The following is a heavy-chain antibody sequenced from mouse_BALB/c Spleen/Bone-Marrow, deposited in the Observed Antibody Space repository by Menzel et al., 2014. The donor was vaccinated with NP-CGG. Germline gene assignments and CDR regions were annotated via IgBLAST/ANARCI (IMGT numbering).Heavy chain of an antibody. CDR3: ARSPAWSANDFTL. CDR1: GIDLSNYP. J-gene: IGHJ3*02. CDR2: ISSYGTS. D-gene: IGHD2-13*01. V-gene: IGHV5-6-5*01. Sequence: EESGGRLVTPGTPLTLTCTVSGIDLSNYPVGWVRQAPGKGLEWIALISSYGTSYYTTWAKGRFTISRTSTTVDLKLTSPTTEDTATYFCARSPAWSANDFTLWGQGTLVTVS.